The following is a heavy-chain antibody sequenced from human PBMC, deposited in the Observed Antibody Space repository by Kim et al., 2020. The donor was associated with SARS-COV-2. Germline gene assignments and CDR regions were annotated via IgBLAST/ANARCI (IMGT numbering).Heavy chain of an antibody. CDR3: ARDLVLAAAVAGGLGFQH. Sequence: ASVKVSCKASGYTFTSYGISWVRQAPGQGLEWMGWISAYNGNTNYAQKLQGRVTMTTDTSTSTAYMELRSLRSDDTAVYYCARDLVLAAAVAGGLGFQHWGQGTLVTVSS. CDR1: GYTFTSYG. D-gene: IGHD6-13*01. V-gene: IGHV1-18*01. J-gene: IGHJ1*01. CDR2: ISAYNGNT.